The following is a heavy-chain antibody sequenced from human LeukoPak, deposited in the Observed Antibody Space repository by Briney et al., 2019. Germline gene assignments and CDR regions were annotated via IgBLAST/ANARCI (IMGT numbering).Heavy chain of an antibody. D-gene: IGHD5-24*01. Sequence: SETLSLTCAVYGGSFSGYYWSWIRQPPGKGLEWIGEINHYGSANYTPSLKSRVTFSVDTSKIQFSLKLTSVTAADTAVYYCARAPIQIWLHYYFDSWGQGTLVTVSS. CDR3: ARAPIQIWLHYYFDS. CDR2: INHYGSA. J-gene: IGHJ4*02. V-gene: IGHV4-34*01. CDR1: GGSFSGYY.